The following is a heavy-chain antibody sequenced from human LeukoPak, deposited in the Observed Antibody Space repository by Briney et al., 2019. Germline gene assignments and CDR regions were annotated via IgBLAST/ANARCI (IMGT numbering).Heavy chain of an antibody. CDR3: TTEVPNGDLRFDY. V-gene: IGHV3-30-3*01. D-gene: IGHD4-17*01. Sequence: GGSLRLSCAASGFTFSSYAMHWVRQAPGKGLEWVAVISYDGSNKYYADSVKGRFTISRDDSKNTLSLQMSGLRAEDTALYYCTTEVPNGDLRFDYWGQGTLVTVSS. CDR2: ISYDGSNK. J-gene: IGHJ4*02. CDR1: GFTFSSYA.